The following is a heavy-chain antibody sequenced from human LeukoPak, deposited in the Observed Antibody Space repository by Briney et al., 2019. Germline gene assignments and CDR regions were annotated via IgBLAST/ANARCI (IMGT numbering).Heavy chain of an antibody. CDR3: ARGSFDTSDYNYIGFDY. J-gene: IGHJ4*02. CDR2: IYNSGST. Sequence: GSLRLSCAASGFTVSSNYMSWVRQAPGKGLEWIGYIYNSGSTNYNPSLKSRLTISIDTSKNQFSLKLTSVTAADTAVYYCARGSFDTSDYNYIGFDYWGQGTLVTVSS. CDR1: GFTVSSNY. V-gene: IGHV4-59*02. D-gene: IGHD3-22*01.